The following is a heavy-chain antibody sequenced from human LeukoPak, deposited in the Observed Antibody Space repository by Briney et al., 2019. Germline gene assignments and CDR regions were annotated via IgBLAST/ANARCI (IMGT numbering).Heavy chain of an antibody. CDR1: RFTFSSYA. V-gene: IGHV3-30-3*01. D-gene: IGHD2-15*01. J-gene: IGHJ5*02. Sequence: GGSLRLSCAASRFTFSSYAMHWARQAPGKGLEWVAVISYDGSNKYYADSVKGRFTISRDNSKNTLYLQMNSLRSEDTAVYYCARAGYCSGGSCDHNWFDPWGQGTLVTVSS. CDR2: ISYDGSNK. CDR3: ARAGYCSGGSCDHNWFDP.